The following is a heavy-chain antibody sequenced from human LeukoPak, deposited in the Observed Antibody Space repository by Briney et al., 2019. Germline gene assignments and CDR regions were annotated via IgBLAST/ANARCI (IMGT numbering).Heavy chain of an antibody. D-gene: IGHD6-19*01. CDR1: GYTFTGYY. Sequence: GASVKVSCKASGYTFTGYYMHWVRQAPGRGLEWMGRINPNSGGTNYAQKFQGRVTMTRDTSISTAYMELSRLRSDDTAVYYCARDPYRIAVAGTDWFDPWGQGTLVTVSS. CDR2: INPNSGGT. V-gene: IGHV1-2*06. CDR3: ARDPYRIAVAGTDWFDP. J-gene: IGHJ5*02.